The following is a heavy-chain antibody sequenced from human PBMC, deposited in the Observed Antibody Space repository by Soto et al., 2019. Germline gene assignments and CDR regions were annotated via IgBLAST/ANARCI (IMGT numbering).Heavy chain of an antibody. CDR2: INSDGSNT. V-gene: IGHV3-74*01. CDR1: GFTFSSYW. D-gene: IGHD2-15*01. J-gene: IGHJ4*02. CDR3: ARVCTGGSCYQFDS. Sequence: GGSLRLSCAASGFTFSSYWMHWVRQAPGKGLVWVSRINSDGSNTNYADSVKGRFTISRDNAKNTLYLQMNSLRADDTAVYYCARVCTGGSCYQFDSWGQGTLVTVSS.